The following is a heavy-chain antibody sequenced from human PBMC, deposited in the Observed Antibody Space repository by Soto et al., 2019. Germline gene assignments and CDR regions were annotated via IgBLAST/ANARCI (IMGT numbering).Heavy chain of an antibody. V-gene: IGHV3-23*01. D-gene: IGHD5-12*01. J-gene: IGHJ3*02. CDR3: AKMVGGYSGYPGGAFDI. CDR2: ISGSGGST. Sequence: GSLRLSCAASGFTFSSYAMSWVRQAPGKGLEWVSAISGSGGSTYYADSVKGRFTISRDNSKNTLYLQMNSLRAEDTAVYYCAKMVGGYSGYPGGAFDIWGQGTMVTVSS. CDR1: GFTFSSYA.